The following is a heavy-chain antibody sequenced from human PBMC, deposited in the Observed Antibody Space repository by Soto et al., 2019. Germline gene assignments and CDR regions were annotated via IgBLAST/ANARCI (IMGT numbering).Heavy chain of an antibody. CDR2: ISYDGSNK. D-gene: IGHD4-17*01. CDR1: GFTFSSYG. Sequence: QVQLVESGGGVVQPGRSLRLSCAASGFTFSSYGMHWVRQAPGKGLEWVAVISYDGSNKYYADSVKGRFTISRDNSKNTLYLQLNSMRAEDTAVYYCAKGSTGLTNFDYWGQGTLVTVSS. J-gene: IGHJ4*02. CDR3: AKGSTGLTNFDY. V-gene: IGHV3-30*18.